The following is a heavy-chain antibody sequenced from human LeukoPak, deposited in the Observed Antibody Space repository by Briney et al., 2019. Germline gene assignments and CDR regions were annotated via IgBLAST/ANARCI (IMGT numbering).Heavy chain of an antibody. CDR3: ARGMGTFDY. Sequence: PGGSLRLSCAASGFTFSSYSMNWVRQAPGKGLEWVSSISSSSSYIYHADSVKGRFTISRDNAKNSLYLQMNSLRAEDTAVYYCARGMGTFDYWGQGTLVTVSS. CDR2: ISSSSSYI. V-gene: IGHV3-21*01. CDR1: GFTFSSYS. D-gene: IGHD6-13*01. J-gene: IGHJ4*02.